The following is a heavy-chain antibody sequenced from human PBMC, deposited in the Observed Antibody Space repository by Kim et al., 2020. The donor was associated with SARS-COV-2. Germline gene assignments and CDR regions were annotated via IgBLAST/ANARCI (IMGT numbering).Heavy chain of an antibody. Sequence: GGSLRLSCAASGFTFSSYGMHWVRQAPGKGLEWVAVIWYDGSNKYYADSVKGRFTISRDNSKNTLYLQMNSLRAEDTAVYYCAKDKYCSSTSCSQNLFDYWGQGTLVTVSS. V-gene: IGHV3-33*06. CDR1: GFTFSSYG. CDR3: AKDKYCSSTSCSQNLFDY. CDR2: IWYDGSNK. J-gene: IGHJ4*02. D-gene: IGHD2-2*01.